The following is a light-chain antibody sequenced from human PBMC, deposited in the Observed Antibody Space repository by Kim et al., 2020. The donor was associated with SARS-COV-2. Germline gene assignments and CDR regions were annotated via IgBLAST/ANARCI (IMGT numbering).Light chain of an antibody. Sequence: SGSPEQTARITCSGDGLAKSYARWFQQKPGQAPLLVIYKDSKRPSGIPGRFSGSSSGTTVTLTISGAQVEDEADYYCYSAADNNWLFGGGTQLTVL. CDR1: GLAKSY. V-gene: IGLV3-27*01. CDR3: YSAADNNWL. CDR2: KDS. J-gene: IGLJ3*02.